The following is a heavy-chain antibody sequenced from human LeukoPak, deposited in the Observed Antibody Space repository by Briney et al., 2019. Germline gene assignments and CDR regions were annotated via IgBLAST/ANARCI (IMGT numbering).Heavy chain of an antibody. CDR3: ARSTTVGATGYFDY. CDR1: GYTFTSYG. J-gene: IGHJ4*02. V-gene: IGHV1-18*01. CDR2: INFYNGNI. Sequence: ASVKVSCKASGYTFTSYGISWVRQAPGQGLEWMGWINFYNGNIDYAQKLQGRVTMTTDTSTSTAYMELRSLRSDDTAVYYCARSTTVGATGYFDYWGQGTLVTVSS. D-gene: IGHD1-26*01.